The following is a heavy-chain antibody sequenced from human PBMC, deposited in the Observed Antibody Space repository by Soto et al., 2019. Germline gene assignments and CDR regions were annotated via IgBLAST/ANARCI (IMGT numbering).Heavy chain of an antibody. D-gene: IGHD2-2*01. CDR2: IEGDGSVK. J-gene: IGHJ6*02. CDR1: GFTFTHFL. CDR3: VRDGCVISRCEIYGMDL. V-gene: IGHV3-7*03. Sequence: LXLSCAASGFTFTHFLMSWFDQAPGKGLEWVANIEGDGSVKNYLDSVRGRFTISRDNAKNSIHLQMSSLRADDTAVYYSVRDGCVISRCEIYGMDLWGQGTTGTVS.